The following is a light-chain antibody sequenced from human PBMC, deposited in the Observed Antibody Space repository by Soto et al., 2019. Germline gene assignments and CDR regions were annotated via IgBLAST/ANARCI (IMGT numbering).Light chain of an antibody. CDR1: QSVSSSY. CDR3: QQYYSYPLT. CDR2: GAS. J-gene: IGKJ4*01. V-gene: IGKV3-20*01. Sequence: EIVLTQSPGTLSLSPGERATLSCRASQSVSSSYLAWYQQKPGQAPRLLIYGASNRATGIPDRFSGSGSGTDFTLTISCLQSEDFATYYCQQYYSYPLTFGGGTKVEIK.